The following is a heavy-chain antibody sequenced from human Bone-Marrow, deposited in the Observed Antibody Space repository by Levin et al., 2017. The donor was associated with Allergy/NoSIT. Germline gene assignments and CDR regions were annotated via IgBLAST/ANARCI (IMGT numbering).Heavy chain of an antibody. CDR3: ARESIAGYCSSTSCYAFDY. D-gene: IGHD2-2*01. Sequence: PGGSLRLSCAASGFTFSSYSMNWVRQAPGKGLEWVSSISSSSSYIYYADSVKGRFTISRDNAKNSLYLQMNSLRAEDTAVYYCARESIAGYCSSTSCYAFDYWGQGTLVTVSS. V-gene: IGHV3-21*01. CDR2: ISSSSSYI. J-gene: IGHJ4*02. CDR1: GFTFSSYS.